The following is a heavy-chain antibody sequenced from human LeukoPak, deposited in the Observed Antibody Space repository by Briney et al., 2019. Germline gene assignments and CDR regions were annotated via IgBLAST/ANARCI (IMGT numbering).Heavy chain of an antibody. V-gene: IGHV1-18*01. D-gene: IGHD3-10*01. Sequence: ASVKVSCKASGYTFTSYGISWVRQAPGQGLEWMGWISPYNGNTNYAQKLQGRVTMTTDTSTSTAYMELRSLRSDDTAVYYCARVLLDYYGSGSYYGYWGQGTLVTVSS. CDR1: GYTFTSYG. CDR3: ARVLLDYYGSGSYYGY. CDR2: ISPYNGNT. J-gene: IGHJ4*02.